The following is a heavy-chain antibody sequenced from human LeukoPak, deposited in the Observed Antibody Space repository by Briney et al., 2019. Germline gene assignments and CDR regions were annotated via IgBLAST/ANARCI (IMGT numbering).Heavy chain of an antibody. D-gene: IGHD2-21*01. V-gene: IGHV1-2*02. CDR2: INPNTGDT. J-gene: IGHJ4*02. Sequence: ASAKVSCKASGYTFTGYYMHWVRQAPGQGLEWMGWINPNTGDTHYAQKFQGRVTLTRDTPITTVYMELSRLTSDDTAIFYCAVAPGDYWGQGTLVTVSS. CDR3: AVAPGDY. CDR1: GYTFTGYY.